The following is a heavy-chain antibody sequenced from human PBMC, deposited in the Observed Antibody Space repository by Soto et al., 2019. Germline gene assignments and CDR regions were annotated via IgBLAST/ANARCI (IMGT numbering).Heavy chain of an antibody. D-gene: IGHD5-12*01. Sequence: ASVKVSCKASGYTFTSYAMHWVRQAPGQRLEWMGWINAGNGNTKYSQKFQGRVTITRDTSASTAYMELSSLRSEDTAVYYCARDEGWLQPSYYFDYWGQGTLVTVSS. CDR3: ARDEGWLQPSYYFDY. CDR1: GYTFTSYA. CDR2: INAGNGNT. V-gene: IGHV1-3*01. J-gene: IGHJ4*02.